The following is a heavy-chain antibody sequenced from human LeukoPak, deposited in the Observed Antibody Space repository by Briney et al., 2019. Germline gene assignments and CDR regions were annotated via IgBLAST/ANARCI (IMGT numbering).Heavy chain of an antibody. D-gene: IGHD3-3*01. Sequence: QSGGSLRLSCAASGFTFGSYGMHWVRQAPGKGLEWVAVISYDGSNKYYADSVKGRFTISRDNSKNTLYLQMNSLRAEDTAVYYCAKEGTRYDFWSGYYFDYWGQGTLVTVSS. J-gene: IGHJ4*02. V-gene: IGHV3-30*18. CDR2: ISYDGSNK. CDR1: GFTFGSYG. CDR3: AKEGTRYDFWSGYYFDY.